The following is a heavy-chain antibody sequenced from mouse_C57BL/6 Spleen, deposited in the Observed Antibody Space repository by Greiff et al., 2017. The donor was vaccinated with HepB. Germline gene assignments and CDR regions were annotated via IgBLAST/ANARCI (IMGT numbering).Heavy chain of an antibody. D-gene: IGHD1-1*01. CDR3: ARHTPNYYGSAMDY. V-gene: IGHV2-6-1*01. CDR2: IWSDGST. J-gene: IGHJ4*01. CDR1: GFSLTSYG. Sequence: VQLVESGPGLVAPSQSLSITCTVSGFSLTSYGVHWVRQPPGKGLEWLVVIWSDGSTTYNSALKSRLSISKDNSKSQVFLKMNSLQTDDTAMYYCARHTPNYYGSAMDYWGQGTSVTVSS.